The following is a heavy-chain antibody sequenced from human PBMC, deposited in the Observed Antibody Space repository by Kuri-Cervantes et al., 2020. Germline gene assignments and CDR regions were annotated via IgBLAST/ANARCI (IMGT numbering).Heavy chain of an antibody. D-gene: IGHD3-9*01. CDR1: GGSISSSSYY. V-gene: IGHV4-39*01. CDR2: IYYSGST. J-gene: IGHJ4*02. CDR3: ARVQSVDTHDKNFEY. Sequence: SETLSLTCTVSGGSISSSSYYWGWIRQPPGKGLEWIGSIYYSGSTYYNPSLKSRVTISVDTSKNQFSLKLSSVTAADTAVYYCARVQSVDTHDKNFEYWGQGTPVTVSS.